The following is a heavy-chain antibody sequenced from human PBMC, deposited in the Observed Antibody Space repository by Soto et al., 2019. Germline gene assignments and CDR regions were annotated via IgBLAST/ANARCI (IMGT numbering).Heavy chain of an antibody. CDR3: ARAGTSEEGYCSSTSCYLYYYYYMDV. V-gene: IGHV1-8*01. CDR1: GYTFTSYD. Sequence: ASVKVSCKASGYTFTSYDINWVRQATGQGLEWMGWMNPNSGNTGYAQKFQGRVTMTRNTSISTAYMELSSLRSEDTDVYYCARAGTSEEGYCSSTSCYLYYYYYMDVWGKGTTVTVSS. J-gene: IGHJ6*03. D-gene: IGHD2-2*01. CDR2: MNPNSGNT.